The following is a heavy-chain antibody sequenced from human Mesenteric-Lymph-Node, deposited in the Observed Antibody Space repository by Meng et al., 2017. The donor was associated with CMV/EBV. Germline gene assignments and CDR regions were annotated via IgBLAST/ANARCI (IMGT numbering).Heavy chain of an antibody. J-gene: IGHJ4*02. V-gene: IGHV4-34*01. CDR2: INHSGVP. D-gene: IGHD2-15*01. Sequence: QVQLQQWGAGLMKPSEALSLTCAVYGGSFSGYDWSWIRQPPGKGREWIGEINHSGVPNYNPSLKSRVTITLDRSKNQFSLKLSSVTAEDTAVYYCARESDIPVNIYWGQGTLVTVSS. CDR3: ARESDIPVNIY. CDR1: GGSFSGYD.